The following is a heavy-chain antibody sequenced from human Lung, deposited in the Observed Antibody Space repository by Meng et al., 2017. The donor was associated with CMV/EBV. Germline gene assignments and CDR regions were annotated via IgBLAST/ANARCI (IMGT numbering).Heavy chain of an antibody. J-gene: IGHJ2*01. V-gene: IGHV3-30*02. CDR3: AKDNAGSIWYFDL. CDR2: IRYDGNNR. CDR1: GFTFRSYG. D-gene: IGHD1-1*01. Sequence: CAASGFTFRSYGMHWVRQAPGKGLEWVAFIRYDGNNRKYVDSVKGRFAISRDNSKNTLYLQMNSLRPEDTAVYFCAKDNAGSIWYFDLWGRGTLVTVSS.